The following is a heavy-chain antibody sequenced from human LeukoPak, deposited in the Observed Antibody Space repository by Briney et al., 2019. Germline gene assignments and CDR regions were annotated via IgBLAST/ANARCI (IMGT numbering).Heavy chain of an antibody. J-gene: IGHJ4*02. D-gene: IGHD6-19*01. CDR3: ARDRGSGWYGY. V-gene: IGHV4-59*01. CDR2: IYYSGST. Sequence: PSETLSLTCTVSGGSISSYYWSWIRQPPGKGLEWIGYIYYSGSTNYNPSLKSRVTISVDTSKNQFSLKLSSVTAADTAVYYCARDRGSGWYGYWGQGILVTVSS. CDR1: GGSISSYY.